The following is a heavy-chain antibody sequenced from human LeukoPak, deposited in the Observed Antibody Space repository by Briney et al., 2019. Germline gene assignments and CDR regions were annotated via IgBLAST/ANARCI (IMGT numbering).Heavy chain of an antibody. CDR1: GFTFSSYW. J-gene: IGHJ4*02. V-gene: IGHV3-7*03. Sequence: GGSLRLSCAVSGFTFSSYWMNWVRQAPGKGLEWVASIKQDGGEKYYVDSVKDRFTISRVNAKNSLDLQMNSLRAEDTAVYYCAKVAVWGSYRFDYWGQGTLVTVSS. D-gene: IGHD3-16*02. CDR2: IKQDGGEK. CDR3: AKVAVWGSYRFDY.